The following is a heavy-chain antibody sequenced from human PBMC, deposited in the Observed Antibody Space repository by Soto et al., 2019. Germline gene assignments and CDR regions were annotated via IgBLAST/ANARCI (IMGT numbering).Heavy chain of an antibody. CDR1: GGSISSSSYY. D-gene: IGHD6-13*01. Sequence: LPETLSLTCTVSGGSISSSSYYWGWIRQPPGKGLEWIGSIYYSGSTYYNPSLKSRVTISVDTSKNQFSLKLSSVTAADTAVYYCARPSSSWYAFDIWGQGTMVTVSS. V-gene: IGHV4-39*01. CDR2: IYYSGST. J-gene: IGHJ3*02. CDR3: ARPSSSWYAFDI.